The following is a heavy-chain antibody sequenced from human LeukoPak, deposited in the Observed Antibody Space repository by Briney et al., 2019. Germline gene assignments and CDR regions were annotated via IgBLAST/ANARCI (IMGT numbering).Heavy chain of an antibody. D-gene: IGHD4-11*01. J-gene: IGHJ4*02. CDR1: GGSISSNY. CDR3: ARDARLHYYFGY. Sequence: SETLSLTCTVSGGSISSNYWSWVRQPAGRGLEWIGRFYISGSTKYNPSLKSRVTMSIDTSKNQFSLKLTSVTAADTAVYYYARDARLHYYFGYWGQGTLVTVSS. V-gene: IGHV4-4*07. CDR2: FYISGST.